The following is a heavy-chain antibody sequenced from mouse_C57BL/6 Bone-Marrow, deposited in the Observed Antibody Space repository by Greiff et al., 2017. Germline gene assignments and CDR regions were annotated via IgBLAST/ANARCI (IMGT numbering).Heavy chain of an antibody. V-gene: IGHV7-3*01. CDR2: IRNKANGYTT. D-gene: IGHD2-1*01. Sequence: DVMLVESGGGLAQPGGSLSLSCAASGFTFTAYYMSWVRQPPGKALEWLGFIRNKANGYTTEYSASVKGRFTISRDNSQSILYLQMNALRAEDSATYYCASYYGNSGDYWGQGTSVTVSS. J-gene: IGHJ4*01. CDR1: GFTFTAYY. CDR3: ASYYGNSGDY.